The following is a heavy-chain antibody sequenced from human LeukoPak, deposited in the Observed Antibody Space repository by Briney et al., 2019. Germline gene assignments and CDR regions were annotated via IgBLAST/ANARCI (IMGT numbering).Heavy chain of an antibody. V-gene: IGHV5-51*01. CDR1: GYSFTSYW. CDR3: ARQNYDYVWGSYRYGAFDI. Sequence: GESLKISCKGSGYSFTSYWIGWVRQMPGKGLEWMGIIYPGDSETRYSPSFQGQVTISADKSISTAYLQWSSLKASDTAMYYCARQNYDYVWGSYRYGAFDIWGQGTMVTVSS. CDR2: IYPGDSET. D-gene: IGHD3-16*02. J-gene: IGHJ3*02.